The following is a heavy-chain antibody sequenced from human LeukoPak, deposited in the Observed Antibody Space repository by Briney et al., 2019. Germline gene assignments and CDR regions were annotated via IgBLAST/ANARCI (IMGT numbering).Heavy chain of an antibody. Sequence: GGPLRLSCVASGFSVSSDYMTWVRQAPGKGLEWVSVVYSGGSTYYADSVKGRFTISRDNSKNTLYLQMNSLRAEDAAIYYCAKDGGSGMGFDHWGQGTLVTVSS. J-gene: IGHJ5*02. CDR3: AKDGGSGMGFDH. V-gene: IGHV3-53*01. D-gene: IGHD3-10*01. CDR2: VYSGGST. CDR1: GFSVSSDY.